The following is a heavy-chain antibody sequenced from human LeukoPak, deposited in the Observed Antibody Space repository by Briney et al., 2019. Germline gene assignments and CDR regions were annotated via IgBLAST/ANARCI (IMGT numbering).Heavy chain of an antibody. Sequence: ASVKVSCKASGYTFTGYYMHWVRQAPGQGLEWMGWINPNSGGTNYAQKFQGRVTMTRDTSISTAYMELNRLRSDDTAVYYCARDGGYMGLYNWNYIFDYWGQGTLVTVSS. CDR2: INPNSGGT. D-gene: IGHD1-7*01. CDR1: GYTFTGYY. J-gene: IGHJ4*02. V-gene: IGHV1-2*02. CDR3: ARDGGYMGLYNWNYIFDY.